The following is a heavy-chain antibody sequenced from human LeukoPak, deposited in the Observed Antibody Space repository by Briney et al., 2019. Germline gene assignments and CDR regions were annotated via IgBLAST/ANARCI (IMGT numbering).Heavy chain of an antibody. D-gene: IGHD6-13*01. CDR3: ARSDSSSWFTPLDY. V-gene: IGHV3-30*04. J-gene: IGHJ4*02. CDR1: GFTLSSYA. CDR2: ISYDGSNK. Sequence: GGSLRLSCAASGFTLSSYAMHWVRQAPGKGLEWVAVISYDGSNKYYADSVKGRFTISRDNSKNTLYLQMNSLRAEDTAVYYCARSDSSSWFTPLDYWGQGTLVTVSS.